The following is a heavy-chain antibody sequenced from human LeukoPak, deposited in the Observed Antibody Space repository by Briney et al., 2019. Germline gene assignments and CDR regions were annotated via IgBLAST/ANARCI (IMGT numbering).Heavy chain of an antibody. CDR2: INPNSGGT. J-gene: IGHJ4*02. CDR1: GYTFTCYY. Sequence: GSVKVSCKASGYTFTCYYMHWVRQAPGQGLEWMGWINPNSGGTNYSQKFQGRVTMTRDTSISTAYMELSRLRSDDTAVYYCARGGTYYDSSGLVNYWGQGTLVTVSS. V-gene: IGHV1-2*02. D-gene: IGHD3-22*01. CDR3: ARGGTYYDSSGLVNY.